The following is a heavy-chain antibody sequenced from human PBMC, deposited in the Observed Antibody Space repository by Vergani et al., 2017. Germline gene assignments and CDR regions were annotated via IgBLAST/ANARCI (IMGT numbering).Heavy chain of an antibody. CDR3: AKAAAAGIRDKPYFDC. CDR1: GFTFSSYA. Sequence: EVQLLESGGGLVQPGGSLRLSCAASGFTFSSYAMSWVRQAPGKGLEWVSAISGSGGSTYYADSVKGRFTISRDNSKNTLYLKMNSLRAEDTAVYYCAKAAAAGIRDKPYFDCWGQGTLVTVSS. D-gene: IGHD6-13*01. V-gene: IGHV3-23*01. CDR2: ISGSGGST. J-gene: IGHJ4*01.